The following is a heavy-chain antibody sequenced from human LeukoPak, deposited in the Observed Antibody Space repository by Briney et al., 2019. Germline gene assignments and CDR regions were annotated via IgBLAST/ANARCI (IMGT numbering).Heavy chain of an antibody. D-gene: IGHD1-26*01. CDR1: GGSTSSYY. J-gene: IGHJ4*02. CDR3: ARHGGGGESYPRVFDY. Sequence: SETLSLTCTVSGGSTSSYYWSWIRQPPGKGLEWIGYIYYSGSTNYNPSLKSRVTISVDTSKNQFSLKLSSVTAADTAMYYCARHGGGGESYPRVFDYWGRGNLVTVSS. CDR2: IYYSGST. V-gene: IGHV4-59*08.